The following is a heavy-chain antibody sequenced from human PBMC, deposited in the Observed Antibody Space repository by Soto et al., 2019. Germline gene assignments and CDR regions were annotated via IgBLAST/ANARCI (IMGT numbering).Heavy chain of an antibody. CDR3: ASFGYNWNDGLYYYGMDV. CDR2: INAGNGNT. Sequence: GASVKVSCKASGYTFTSYAMHWVRQAPGQRLEWMGWINAGNGNTKYSQKFQGRVTITRDTSASTAYMELSSLRSEDTAVYYCASFGYNWNDGLYYYGMDVWGQGTTVTVSS. D-gene: IGHD1-1*01. V-gene: IGHV1-3*01. J-gene: IGHJ6*02. CDR1: GYTFTSYA.